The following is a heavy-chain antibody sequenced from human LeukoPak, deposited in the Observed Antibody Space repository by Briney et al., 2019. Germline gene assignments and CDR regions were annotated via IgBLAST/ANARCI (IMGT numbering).Heavy chain of an antibody. Sequence: PSETLSLTCAVYGGSFSGYYWSWIRQPPGKGLEWIGEINHSGSTNYNPSLKSRVTLSVDTSKNQFSLKLSSVTAADTAVYYCARGEDSSSWYWGTYYYYGMDVWGQGTTVTVSS. CDR1: GGSFSGYY. V-gene: IGHV4-34*01. CDR3: ARGEDSSSWYWGTYYYYGMDV. D-gene: IGHD6-13*01. CDR2: INHSGST. J-gene: IGHJ6*02.